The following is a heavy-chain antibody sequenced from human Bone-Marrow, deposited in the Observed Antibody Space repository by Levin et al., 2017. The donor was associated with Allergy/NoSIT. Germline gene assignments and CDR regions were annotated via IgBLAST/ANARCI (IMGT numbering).Heavy chain of an antibody. CDR2: ISYDGTKQ. J-gene: IGHJ3*01. CDR1: GFNFTTYV. CDR3: ARDIGIPGNEAFDL. D-gene: IGHD1-14*01. Sequence: PGGSLRLSCSASGFNFTTYVMNWVRQAPGKGLEWVAVISYDGTKQYYADSLKGRVSISRDNSKSTLSLQMNGLRLEDMGVYYCARDIGIPGNEAFDLWGRGTLVTVSP. V-gene: IGHV3-30*03.